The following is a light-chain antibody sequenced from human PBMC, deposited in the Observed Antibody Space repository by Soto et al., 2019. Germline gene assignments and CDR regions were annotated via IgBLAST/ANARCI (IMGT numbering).Light chain of an antibody. CDR1: SSDVGSYNY. CDR3: CSYAGSYTFYV. Sequence: QSVLTQPRSVSGSPGQSVTISCTGSSSDVGSYNYVSWYQQHPGKAPKVMIYDVSKRPSGVPDRFSGSKSGNTASLTISGLQAEDEADYYCCSYAGSYTFYVFGSGTKVTV. CDR2: DVS. J-gene: IGLJ1*01. V-gene: IGLV2-11*01.